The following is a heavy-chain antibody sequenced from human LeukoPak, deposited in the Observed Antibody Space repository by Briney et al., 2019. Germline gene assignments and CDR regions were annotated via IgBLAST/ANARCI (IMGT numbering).Heavy chain of an antibody. CDR3: GRLFDS. Sequence: SETLSLTCTVSGGAIISDNFYWGWGRQPPGKGLEWVGSINYSGTTYYNPSLRSRLSISVDTSRTQFFLRLNSVTAADTAVYYCGRLFDSWGQGILVTVSS. J-gene: IGHJ4*02. CDR1: GGAIISDNFY. CDR2: INYSGTT. V-gene: IGHV4-39*01.